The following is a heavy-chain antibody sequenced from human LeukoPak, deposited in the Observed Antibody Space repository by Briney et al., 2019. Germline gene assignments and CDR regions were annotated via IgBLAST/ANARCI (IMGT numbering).Heavy chain of an antibody. V-gene: IGHV4-39*07. J-gene: IGHJ4*02. D-gene: IGHD3-10*01. CDR3: ARSNLWFGELLG. Sequence: LETLSLTCTVSGGSISSSSYYWGWIRQPPGKGLEWIGSIYYSGSTYYNPSLKSRVTISVDTSKNQFSLKLSSVTAADTAVYYCARSNLWFGELLGWGQGTLVTVSS. CDR1: GGSISSSSYY. CDR2: IYYSGST.